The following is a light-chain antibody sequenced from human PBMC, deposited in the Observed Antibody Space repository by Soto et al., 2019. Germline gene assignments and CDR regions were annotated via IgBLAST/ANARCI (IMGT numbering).Light chain of an antibody. Sequence: EIVLTQSPATLSVSPGERATLSCRTSQSVASNFAWYQQKPGQAPRLLVYGAFIRAPGFPVRFRGSGSGLEFTLTISSLQSEDGATYYCQQYDKWPYTFGQGTNLEIK. CDR3: QQYDKWPYT. V-gene: IGKV3-15*01. CDR2: GAF. CDR1: QSVASN. J-gene: IGKJ2*01.